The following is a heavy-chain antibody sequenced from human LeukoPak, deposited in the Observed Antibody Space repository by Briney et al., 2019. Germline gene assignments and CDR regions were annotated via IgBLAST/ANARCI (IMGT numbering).Heavy chain of an antibody. D-gene: IGHD3-3*01. J-gene: IGHJ4*02. CDR2: INPMSGTV. CDR3: ARVLGNFWSGYSPYFDY. Sequence: SVKVSFKASGGTFSSYDISWVRQAPGQGLEWMGGINPMSGTVNYAQKFQGRVTITADESTSTAYMELSSLRSEDTAVYYCARVLGNFWSGYSPYFDYWGQGTLVTVSS. V-gene: IGHV1-69*13. CDR1: GGTFSSYD.